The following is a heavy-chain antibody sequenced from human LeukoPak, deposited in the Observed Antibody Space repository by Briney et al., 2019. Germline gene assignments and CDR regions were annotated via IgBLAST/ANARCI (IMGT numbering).Heavy chain of an antibody. Sequence: ASVKVSCKASGGTFSSYAISWVRQAPGQGLEWMGGIIPIFGTANYAQKFQGRVTITTDESTSTAYMELSSLRSEDTAVYYCATNQLLSFYYYYYMDAWGKGTTVTVSS. V-gene: IGHV1-69*05. CDR3: ATNQLLSFYYYYYMDA. CDR2: IIPIFGTA. CDR1: GGTFSSYA. D-gene: IGHD2-2*01. J-gene: IGHJ6*03.